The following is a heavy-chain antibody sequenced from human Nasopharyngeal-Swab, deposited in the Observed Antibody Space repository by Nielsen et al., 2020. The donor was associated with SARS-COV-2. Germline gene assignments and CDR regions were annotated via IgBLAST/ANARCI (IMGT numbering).Heavy chain of an antibody. J-gene: IGHJ4*02. CDR2: ISGSGGST. D-gene: IGHD2-2*01. Sequence: GRQMPGKGLLWVSAISGSGGSTYYADSVKGRFTISRDNSKNTLYLQMNSLRAEDTAVYYCAKESGYCSSTSCYAPVPSDYWGQGTLVTVSS. V-gene: IGHV3-23*01. CDR3: AKESGYCSSTSCYAPVPSDY.